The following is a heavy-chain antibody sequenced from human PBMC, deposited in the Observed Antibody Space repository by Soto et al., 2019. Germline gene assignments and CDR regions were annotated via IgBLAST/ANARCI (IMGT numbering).Heavy chain of an antibody. Sequence: QPGGSLRLSCSASGFTFSSYGMHWVRQAPGKGLEHISAISSSGDTTYYADSVKGRFITSRDNSKTTLYLQMSSLRAEDTAVYYCVKDTFEAARHFDYWGQGTLVTVSS. CDR1: GFTFSSYG. V-gene: IGHV3-64D*06. D-gene: IGHD2-15*01. CDR3: VKDTFEAARHFDY. CDR2: ISSSGDTT. J-gene: IGHJ4*02.